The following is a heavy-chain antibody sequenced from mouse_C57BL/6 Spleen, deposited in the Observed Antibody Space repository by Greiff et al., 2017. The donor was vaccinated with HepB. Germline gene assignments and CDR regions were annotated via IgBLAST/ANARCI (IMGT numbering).Heavy chain of an antibody. J-gene: IGHJ2*01. V-gene: IGHV14-2*01. CDR2: IDPEDGET. D-gene: IGHD1-1*01. Sequence: EVQLQQSGAELVKPGASVKLSCTASGFNIKDYYMHWVKQRTEQGLEWIGRIDPEDGETKYAPKFQGKATITADTSSNTADLQRSSLTSEDTAVYYCARSGSSSLFDYWGQGTTLTVAS. CDR1: GFNIKDYY. CDR3: ARSGSSSLFDY.